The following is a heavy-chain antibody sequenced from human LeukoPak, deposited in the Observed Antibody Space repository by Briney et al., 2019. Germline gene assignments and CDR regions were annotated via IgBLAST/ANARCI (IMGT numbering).Heavy chain of an antibody. Sequence: GGSLRLSCAASGFTVSNNYMRWVRQAPGKGLEWVSLIYSGGRTYYADSVKGRFTISRDNSKNILYLQMNSLRAEDTAVYYCARGTSGTTAYYYYMDVWGKGTTVTISS. J-gene: IGHJ6*03. CDR3: ARGTSGTTAYYYYMDV. CDR1: GFTVSNNY. V-gene: IGHV3-53*01. D-gene: IGHD1-1*01. CDR2: IYSGGRT.